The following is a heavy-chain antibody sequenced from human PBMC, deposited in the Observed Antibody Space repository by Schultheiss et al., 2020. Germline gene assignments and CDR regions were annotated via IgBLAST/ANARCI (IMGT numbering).Heavy chain of an antibody. V-gene: IGHV4-34*01. CDR3: VRLVVLPTVDENWFDP. CDR2: INHSGST. J-gene: IGHJ5*02. D-gene: IGHD2-2*01. Sequence: GSLRLSCAVYGGSFSGYYWSWIRQPPGKGLEWIGEINHSGSTNYNPSLKSRVTISLDTSKNQFFLNLGPVTAADTAVYYCVRLVVLPTVDENWFDPWGHGTLVTVSS. CDR1: GGSFSGYY.